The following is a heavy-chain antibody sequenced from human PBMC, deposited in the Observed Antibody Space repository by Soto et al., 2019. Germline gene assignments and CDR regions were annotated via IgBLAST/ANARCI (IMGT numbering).Heavy chain of an antibody. J-gene: IGHJ4*01. D-gene: IGHD4-17*01. CDR2: ISWDSSTI. V-gene: IGHV3-9*01. CDR3: AKGERAYGDSLYFDY. CDR1: GFTFDDYA. Sequence: GGSLRLSCAASGFTFDDYAMHWVRQAPGKGLEWVSGISWDSSTIVYADSVKGRFTISRDNAKNSLYLQMNSLRAEDTALYFCAKGERAYGDSLYFDYWGHGTLVTVSS.